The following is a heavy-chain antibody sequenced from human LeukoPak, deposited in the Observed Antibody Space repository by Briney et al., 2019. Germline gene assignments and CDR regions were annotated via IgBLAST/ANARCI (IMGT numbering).Heavy chain of an antibody. CDR2: IYTSGST. D-gene: IGHD3-3*01. Sequence: SETLSLTCTVSGGSISSYYWSWIRQSAGKGLEWIGRIYTSGSTNYNPSLKSRVTMSVDTSKNQFSLKLSSVTAADTAVYYCARGNYDFWSGYSDENWFDPWGQGTLVTVSS. CDR3: ARGNYDFWSGYSDENWFDP. V-gene: IGHV4-4*07. J-gene: IGHJ5*02. CDR1: GGSISSYY.